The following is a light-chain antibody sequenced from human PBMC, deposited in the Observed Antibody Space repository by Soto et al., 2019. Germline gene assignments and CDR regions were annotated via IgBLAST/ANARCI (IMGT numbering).Light chain of an antibody. Sequence: QSVLTQPPSASGSPGQSVTISCTGISRDVADYNYVSWYQQHPGKAPKLMIHEVNKRPSGVPDRFSGSKSGTTASLTVSGLQAEDEATYFCSSYAGNNWWVFGGGTKLTVL. CDR1: SRDVADYNY. V-gene: IGLV2-8*01. CDR3: SSYAGNNWWV. J-gene: IGLJ3*02. CDR2: EVN.